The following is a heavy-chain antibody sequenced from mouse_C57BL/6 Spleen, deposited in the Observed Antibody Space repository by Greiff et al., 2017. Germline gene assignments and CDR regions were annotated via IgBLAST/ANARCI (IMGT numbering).Heavy chain of an antibody. CDR1: GYTFTGYW. D-gene: IGHD5-1*01. CDR3: ARNEYGPSFAY. Sequence: VQLQQSGAELMKPGASVKLSCKATGYTFTGYWLEWVKQRPGHGLEWIGEILTGSGSTNCKEKFKGKATFTADTASNTAYMQLSSLTTEDSAIYYCARNEYGPSFAYWGQGTLVTVSA. V-gene: IGHV1-9*01. CDR2: ILTGSGST. J-gene: IGHJ3*01.